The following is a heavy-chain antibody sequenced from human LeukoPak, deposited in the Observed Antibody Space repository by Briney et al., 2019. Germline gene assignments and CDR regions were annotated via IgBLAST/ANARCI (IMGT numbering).Heavy chain of an antibody. CDR3: ARTYYDFWSGYPSYYGMDV. D-gene: IGHD3-3*01. V-gene: IGHV1-46*03. CDR1: GYTFTSHY. Sequence: ASVKVSCKASGYTFTSHYMHWVRQAPGQGLEWMGIINPSGGSTSYAQKFQGRVTMTRDTSTSTVYMELSSLRSEDTAVYYCARTYYDFWSGYPSYYGMDVWGQGTTVTVSS. CDR2: INPSGGST. J-gene: IGHJ6*02.